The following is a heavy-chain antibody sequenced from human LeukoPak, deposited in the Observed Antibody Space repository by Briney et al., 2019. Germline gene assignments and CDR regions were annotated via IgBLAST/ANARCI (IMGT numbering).Heavy chain of an antibody. CDR3: ARDLGYCSSTSCYRYYYYYMDV. J-gene: IGHJ6*03. V-gene: IGHV1-2*02. CDR1: GYTFTSYG. D-gene: IGHD2-2*02. Sequence: ASVKVSCKASGYTFTSYGISWVRQAPGQGLEWMGWINPNSGGTNYAQKFQGRVTMTRDTSISTAYMELSRLRSDDTAVYYCARDLGYCSSTSCYRYYYYYMDVWGKGTTVTVSS. CDR2: INPNSGGT.